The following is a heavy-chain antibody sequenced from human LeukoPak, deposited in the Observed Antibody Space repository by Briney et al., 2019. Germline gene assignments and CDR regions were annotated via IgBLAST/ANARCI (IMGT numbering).Heavy chain of an antibody. CDR3: ARPRREYSSSSEAFDI. D-gene: IGHD6-6*01. CDR2: IIPSFGTP. Sequence: SVKVSCKASGGTFGNYAISWVRQAPRHGLEWMGGIIPSFGTPNYVKIFQGRVTITADESTSTAYMELSGLTSDDTAVYYCARPRREYSSSSEAFDIWGQGTMVTVSP. J-gene: IGHJ3*02. CDR1: GGTFGNYA. V-gene: IGHV1-69*13.